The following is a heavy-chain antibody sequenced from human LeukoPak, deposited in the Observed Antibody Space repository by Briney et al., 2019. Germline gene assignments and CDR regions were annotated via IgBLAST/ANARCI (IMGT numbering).Heavy chain of an antibody. CDR3: AREYSNYALSNWFDP. V-gene: IGHV1-46*01. CDR1: GYTFTSYY. D-gene: IGHD4-11*01. J-gene: IGHJ5*02. CDR2: INPSGGST. Sequence: ASVKVSCKASGYTFTSYYMHWVRQAPGQGLEWMGIINPSGGSTSYAQKFQGRVTMTRDTSTSTVYMELSSLRSEDTAVYYCAREYSNYALSNWFDPWGQGTLVTVSS.